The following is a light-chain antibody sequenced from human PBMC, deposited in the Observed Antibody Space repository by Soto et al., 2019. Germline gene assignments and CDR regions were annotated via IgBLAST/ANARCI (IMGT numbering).Light chain of an antibody. V-gene: IGKV1-9*01. CDR2: ATS. Sequence: IQLTQSPSSLSASVGDRVTITCRASQGISNYLAWYQQKPGRAPNLLIYATSTLESGVPSRFSGSGSGTDFSLTISILQPEDFATYYCQQLKSYPYTFGQGTKLEIK. J-gene: IGKJ2*01. CDR3: QQLKSYPYT. CDR1: QGISNY.